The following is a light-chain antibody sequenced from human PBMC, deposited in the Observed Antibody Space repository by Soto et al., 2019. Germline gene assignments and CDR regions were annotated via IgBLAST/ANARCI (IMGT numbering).Light chain of an antibody. CDR3: QQLNSYLLT. CDR2: TAS. J-gene: IGKJ4*01. V-gene: IGKV1-5*03. Sequence: DIQMTQSPSSVSASLGDRVTITCRASQTISSLLAWYQQKPGKAPKLLIYTASTLKSGVPSRFSGSGSGTEFTLTISSLQPEDFATYYCQQLNSYLLTFGGGTKVDIK. CDR1: QTISSL.